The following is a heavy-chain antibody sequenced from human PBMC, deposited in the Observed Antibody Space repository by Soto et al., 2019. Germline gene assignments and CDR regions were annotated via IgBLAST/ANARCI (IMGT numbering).Heavy chain of an antibody. J-gene: IGHJ4*02. CDR3: ARDRGPMGSVDTMRGY. CDR1: GFPFSAYG. CDR2: ICGSTI. Sequence: EVQLVESGGGLVQPGGALTLSCAASGFPFSAYGMMWVRQAPGKGLECISFICGSTIYYAVPVKGRFTISRDNAKNSLFLQMNNLGAEDTAVYYCARDRGPMGSVDTMRGYWGQGILVTVSS. V-gene: IGHV3-48*01. D-gene: IGHD5-12*01.